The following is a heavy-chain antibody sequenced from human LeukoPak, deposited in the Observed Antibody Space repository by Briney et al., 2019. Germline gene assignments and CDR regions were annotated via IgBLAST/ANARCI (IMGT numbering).Heavy chain of an antibody. J-gene: IGHJ4*02. V-gene: IGHV3-48*03. Sequence: GGSLRLSCAASGFTFSSYEVNWVRQAPGKGLEWVSYISSSGSTIYYADSVKGRFTISRDNAKNSLYLQMNSLRAEDTAVYYCARDSVIVVPSGGQGTLVTVSS. D-gene: IGHD3-22*01. CDR3: ARDSVIVVPS. CDR1: GFTFSSYE. CDR2: ISSSGSTI.